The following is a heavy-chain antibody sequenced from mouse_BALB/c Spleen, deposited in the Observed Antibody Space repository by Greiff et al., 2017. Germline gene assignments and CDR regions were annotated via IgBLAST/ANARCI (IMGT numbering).Heavy chain of an antibody. J-gene: IGHJ2*01. CDR2: ISYSGST. D-gene: IGHD1-1*01. CDR3: ARFYYYGPNY. CDR1: GYSITSDYA. V-gene: IGHV3-2*02. Sequence: EVKLMESGPGLVKPSQSLSLTCTVTGYSITSDYAWNWIRQFPGNKLEWMGYISYSGSTSYNPSLKSRISITRDTSKNQFFLQLNSVTTEDTATYYCARFYYYGPNYWGQGTTLTVSS.